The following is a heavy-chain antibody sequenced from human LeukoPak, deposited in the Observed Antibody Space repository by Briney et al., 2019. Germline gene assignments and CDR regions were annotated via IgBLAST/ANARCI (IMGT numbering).Heavy chain of an antibody. J-gene: IGHJ4*02. Sequence: GGSLRLSCAASGFTVSNAWMSWVRQAPGKGLEWVGRIKSKTDGGTTDYAAPVKDRVTISRDDSKNTLYLEVNSLKTDDTAMYYCTTDSRGYYYDHWGQGTPVIVSS. D-gene: IGHD6-13*01. CDR2: IKSKTDGGTT. CDR1: GFTVSNAW. V-gene: IGHV3-15*01. CDR3: TTDSRGYYYDH.